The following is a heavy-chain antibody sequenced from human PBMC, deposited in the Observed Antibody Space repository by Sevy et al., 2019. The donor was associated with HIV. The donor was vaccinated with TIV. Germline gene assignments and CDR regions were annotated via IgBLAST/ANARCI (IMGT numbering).Heavy chain of an antibody. V-gene: IGHV3-23*01. CDR2: ISGSAHRT. Sequence: GGSLRLSCAASGFTFSNYAMSWVRQTPGKGLEWVSAISGSAHRTYYTDSVKGRFTISRDNFKNMLFLQMNSLRAEDTAVYYCVKEVSEYSYSDYWGQGTLVTVSS. CDR3: VKEVSEYSYSDY. D-gene: IGHD5-18*01. J-gene: IGHJ4*02. CDR1: GFTFSNYA.